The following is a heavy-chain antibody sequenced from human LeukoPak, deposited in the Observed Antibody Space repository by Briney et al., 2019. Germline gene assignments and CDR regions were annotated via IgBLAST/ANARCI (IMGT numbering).Heavy chain of an antibody. V-gene: IGHV3-33*08. J-gene: IGHJ4*02. D-gene: IGHD3-22*01. CDR1: GVTFSRYW. CDR3: ARDVFTTYDTGGGYFDY. Sequence: GGSLRLSCAASGVTFSRYWMTWVRQAPGKGLEWVALIWYDGSNKYYADSVKGRFTISRDNSKNTPYLQMNSLRADDTAVYYCARDVFTTYDTGGGYFDYWGQGTLVTVSS. CDR2: IWYDGSNK.